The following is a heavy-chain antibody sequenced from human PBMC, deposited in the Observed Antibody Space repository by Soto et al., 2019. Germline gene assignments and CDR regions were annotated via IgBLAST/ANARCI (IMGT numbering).Heavy chain of an antibody. CDR2: IYSGGST. CDR1: GFTVSSNY. D-gene: IGHD6-13*01. J-gene: IGHJ3*02. Sequence: GGSLRLSCAASGFTVSSNYMSWVRQAPGKGLEWVSVIYSGGSTYYADSVKGLFTISRDNSKNTLYLQMNSLRAEDTSFYYCSRAAAGSFDIWGQGTLVTVSS. CDR3: SRAAAGSFDI. V-gene: IGHV3-53*01.